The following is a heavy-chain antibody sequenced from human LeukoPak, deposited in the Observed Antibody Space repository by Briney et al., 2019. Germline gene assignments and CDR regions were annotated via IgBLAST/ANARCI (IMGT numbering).Heavy chain of an antibody. J-gene: IGHJ6*02. CDR3: ARDRSAMVRGVTSYYYYGMDV. CDR2: ISYSGNT. V-gene: IGHV4-59*01. CDR1: GGSISSYY. D-gene: IGHD3-10*01. Sequence: SETLSLTCTVSGGSISSYYWSWIRQPPGEGLEWIGFISYSGNTNYNPFLTSRVTISVDTSKNQFSLKLSSVTAADTAVYYCARDRSAMVRGVTSYYYYGMDVWGQGTTVTVSS.